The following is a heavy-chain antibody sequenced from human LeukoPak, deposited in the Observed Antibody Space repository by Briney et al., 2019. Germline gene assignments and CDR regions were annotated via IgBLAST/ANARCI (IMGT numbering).Heavy chain of an antibody. CDR2: ISYEGSNK. Sequence: GGSLRLSCAASGFTFSSHAMHWVRQTPGKGLEWVAIISYEGSNKYYADSVKGRFTVSRDNSQNTLYLQVTSLTAEDTAIYYCAKDATPGNSIWDYFAYWGQGALVTVSS. J-gene: IGHJ4*02. CDR1: GFTFSSHA. CDR3: AKDATPGNSIWDYFAY. V-gene: IGHV3-30*04. D-gene: IGHD2-15*01.